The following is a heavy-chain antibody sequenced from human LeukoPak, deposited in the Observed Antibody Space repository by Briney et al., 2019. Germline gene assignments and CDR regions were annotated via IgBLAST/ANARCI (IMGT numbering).Heavy chain of an antibody. CDR2: INPSGGST. Sequence: AGCTVRCKYRCWARQEPGQGLEWMGIINPSGGSTSYAQKFQGRVTMTRDMSTSTVYMELSSLRSEDTAVYYCARDLGFTAMVDYWGQGTLVTVSS. D-gene: IGHD5-18*01. CDR1: GCTVRCKY. V-gene: IGHV1-46*01. CDR3: ARDLGFTAMVDY. J-gene: IGHJ4*02.